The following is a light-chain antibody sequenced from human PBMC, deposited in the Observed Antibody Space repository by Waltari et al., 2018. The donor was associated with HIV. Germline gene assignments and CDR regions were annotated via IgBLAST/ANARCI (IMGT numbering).Light chain of an antibody. J-gene: IGLJ1*01. CDR2: KDN. CDR1: ALTKQY. Sequence: YELTQPPSVSASPGSTDRITCFGIALTKQYAYWYQQKPSQAPVLVIYKDNERPSGIPERFSGSSSGTTVTLTISGVQAEDEADYYCHSSDSSGTYVFGPGTQVTVL. V-gene: IGLV3-25*03. CDR3: HSSDSSGTYV.